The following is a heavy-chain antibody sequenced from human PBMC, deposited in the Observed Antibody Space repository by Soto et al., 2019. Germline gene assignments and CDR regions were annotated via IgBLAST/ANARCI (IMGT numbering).Heavy chain of an antibody. CDR3: ARVGYSSSAGWFDP. Sequence: PSETLSLTCAVYGGSFSGYYWSWIRQPPGKGLEWIGEINHSGSTNYNPSLKSRVTISVDTPKNQFSLKLSFVTAADTAVYYCARVGYSSSAGWFDPWGQGTLVTVSS. D-gene: IGHD6-6*01. J-gene: IGHJ5*02. CDR1: GGSFSGYY. V-gene: IGHV4-34*01. CDR2: INHSGST.